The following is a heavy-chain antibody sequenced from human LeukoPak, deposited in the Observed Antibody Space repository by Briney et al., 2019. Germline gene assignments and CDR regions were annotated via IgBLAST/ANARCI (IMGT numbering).Heavy chain of an antibody. CDR3: ARAVSNYYFWYFDL. Sequence: PGGSLRLSCAASGFTFSNYAMSWVRQAPGKGLEWVSTISGSGGGTYYADSVKGRFTISRDNAKSSLYLQMNSLRAEDTAVYYCARAVSNYYFWYFDLWGRGTLVTVSS. CDR1: GFTFSNYA. D-gene: IGHD4-11*01. V-gene: IGHV3-23*01. CDR2: ISGSGGGT. J-gene: IGHJ2*01.